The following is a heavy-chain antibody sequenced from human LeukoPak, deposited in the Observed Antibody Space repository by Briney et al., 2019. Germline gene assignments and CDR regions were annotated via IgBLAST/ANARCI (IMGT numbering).Heavy chain of an antibody. CDR1: EFTFSTYS. CDR3: ARALYGYSSDY. J-gene: IGHJ4*02. D-gene: IGHD6-6*01. Sequence: GGSLRLSCAASEFTFSTYSMNWVRQAPGKGLEWVSSISSSSTHIYYADSVKGRSTISRDNAKNSLYLQMNSLAAEDTAVYYCARALYGYSSDYWGQGTLVTVSS. CDR2: ISSSSTHI. V-gene: IGHV3-21*01.